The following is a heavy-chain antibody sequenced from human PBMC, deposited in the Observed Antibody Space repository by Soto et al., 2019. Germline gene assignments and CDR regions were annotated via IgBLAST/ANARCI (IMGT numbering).Heavy chain of an antibody. V-gene: IGHV3-33*01. CDR2: ILNDGSNE. CDR1: GFTFSRFG. J-gene: IGHJ4*02. Sequence: QVQLVESGGGGVQPGTSLRLSCAASGFTFSRFGMHWVRQAPGKGLEWVGVILNDGSNEKYADSVKGRFTISRDNSKNTLYLQMNSLRAEDTAVYYCARDDDFDDNGLDYWGQGTLVTVSS. CDR3: ARDDDFDDNGLDY. D-gene: IGHD4-17*01.